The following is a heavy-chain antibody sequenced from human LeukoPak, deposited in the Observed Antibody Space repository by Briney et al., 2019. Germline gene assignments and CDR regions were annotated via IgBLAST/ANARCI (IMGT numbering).Heavy chain of an antibody. Sequence: PSETLSLTCPVSGYSISSGYYWGWIRPPPGKRAEWGGRIYHSRRTFYNPLLKSRVTMAEHTSKNQFSLKLTSVAPADTDVHSCARLYYYESSGYYYFDYWVQGTLVTVSS. CDR3: ARLYYYESSGYYYFDY. CDR2: IYHSRRT. V-gene: IGHV4-38-2*01. D-gene: IGHD3-22*01. J-gene: IGHJ4*02. CDR1: GYSISSGYY.